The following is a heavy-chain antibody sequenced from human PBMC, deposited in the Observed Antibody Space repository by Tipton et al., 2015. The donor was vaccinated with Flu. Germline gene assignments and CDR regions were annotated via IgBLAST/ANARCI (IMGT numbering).Heavy chain of an antibody. J-gene: IGHJ2*01. Sequence: QVQLVQSGAEVKKPGASVKVSCKASGYTFTSYYMHWVRQAPGQGLEWMGIINPSGGSTSYAQKFQGRVTMTRDTSTSTVYMEPSSLRSEDTAVYYCARDPRGGYFDLWGRGTLVTVSS. CDR2: INPSGGST. CDR3: ARDPRGGYFDL. CDR1: GYTFTSYY. V-gene: IGHV1-46*01.